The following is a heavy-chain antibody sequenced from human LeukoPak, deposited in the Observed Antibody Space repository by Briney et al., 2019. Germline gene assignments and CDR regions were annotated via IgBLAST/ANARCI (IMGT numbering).Heavy chain of an antibody. Sequence: PSETLSLTCTVSGGSISSYYWSWIRQPPGKGLEWIGYIYYSGSTNYNPSLKSRVTISVDTSKNQFSLKLSSVTAADTAVYYCARGYLTAGGATATRVHYKDVSSKGTTVTVSS. CDR1: GGSISSYY. D-gene: IGHD5-12*01. CDR3: ARGYLTAGGATATRVHYKDV. V-gene: IGHV4-59*01. CDR2: IYYSGST. J-gene: IGHJ6*03.